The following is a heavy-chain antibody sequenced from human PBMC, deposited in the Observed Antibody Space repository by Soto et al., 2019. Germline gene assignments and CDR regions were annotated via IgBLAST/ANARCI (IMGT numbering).Heavy chain of an antibody. Sequence: EVQLVESGGGLVQPGGSLRLSCAASGFTFSYYWMHWVRQAPGKGLVWVSRINSDGSTTNYADSVKGRFTVSRDNAKNTLYLQMNSLRAEDTAVYYCAGNFALDYWGQGTLVTVSS. CDR2: INSDGSTT. J-gene: IGHJ4*02. V-gene: IGHV3-74*01. CDR3: AGNFALDY. CDR1: GFTFSYYW.